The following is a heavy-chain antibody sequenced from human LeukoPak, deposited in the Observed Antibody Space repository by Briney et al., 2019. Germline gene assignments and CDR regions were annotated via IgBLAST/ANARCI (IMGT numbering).Heavy chain of an antibody. CDR1: GFTFSGSA. CDR3: AKESLRVVPSATFDY. D-gene: IGHD2-2*01. J-gene: IGHJ4*02. CDR2: IRSKANSYAT. V-gene: IGHV3-73*01. Sequence: QPGGSLRLSCAASGFTFSGSAMHWVRQASGKGLEWVGRIRSKANSYATAYAASVKGRFTISRDNSKNTLYLQMHSLRAEDTAVYYCAKESLRVVPSATFDYWGQGTLVTVSS.